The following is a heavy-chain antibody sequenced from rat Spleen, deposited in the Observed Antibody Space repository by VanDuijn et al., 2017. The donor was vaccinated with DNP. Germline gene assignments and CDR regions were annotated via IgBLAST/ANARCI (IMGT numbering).Heavy chain of an antibody. V-gene: IGHV5-7*01. J-gene: IGHJ3*01. D-gene: IGHD1-10*01. CDR1: GFTFSNFP. CDR3: ASLNNYNWFAY. CDR2: ISYDGTTT. Sequence: EVQLVESGGGLVQPGRSMKLSCAVSGFTFSNFPMTWVRQTPKKGLEWVATISYDGTTTYYRDSVKGRFTISRDNAKSTLYLQMDSLRSEDTATYYCASLNNYNWFAYWGQGTLVTVSS.